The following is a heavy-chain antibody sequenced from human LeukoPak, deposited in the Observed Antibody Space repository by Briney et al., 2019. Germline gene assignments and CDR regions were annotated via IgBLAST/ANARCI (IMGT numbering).Heavy chain of an antibody. CDR1: GFTFSSYD. V-gene: IGHV3-13*01. Sequence: GGSLRLSCAASGFTFSSYDMHWVRQATGKGLEWVSAIGTAGDTYYPGSVKGRFTISRENAKNSLYLQMNSLRAGDTAVYYCARGPRGYCSSTSCYRGKLVYGMDVWGQGTTVTVSS. J-gene: IGHJ6*02. CDR2: IGTAGDT. CDR3: ARGPRGYCSSTSCYRGKLVYGMDV. D-gene: IGHD2-2*02.